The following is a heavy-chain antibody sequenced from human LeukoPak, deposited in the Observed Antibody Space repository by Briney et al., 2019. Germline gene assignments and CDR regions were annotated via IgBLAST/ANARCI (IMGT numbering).Heavy chain of an antibody. J-gene: IGHJ1*01. D-gene: IGHD6-19*01. CDR3: ARAYKDRSLAGKKEFFQH. CDR2: ISWNSGTI. CDR1: GFTFDNYA. V-gene: IGHV3-9*01. Sequence: GGSLRLSCAASGFTFDNYAMNWVRQVPGKGLEWISLISWNSGTIGYADSVKGRFTISRVNANNFLYLQMNSLRAEDTALYYCARAYKDRSLAGKKEFFQHWGQGTLVTVSS.